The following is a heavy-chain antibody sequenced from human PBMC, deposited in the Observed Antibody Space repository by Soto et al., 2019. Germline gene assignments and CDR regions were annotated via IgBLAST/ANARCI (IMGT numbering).Heavy chain of an antibody. D-gene: IGHD4-17*01. J-gene: IGHJ4*02. V-gene: IGHV4-30-4*01. CDR2: VPYNGET. CDR3: ARARSGDYLTE. Sequence: QVQLQESGPGLVKPSQTLSLTCTVSGGSISSADDYWRWIRQPPGKGLEWIGSVPYNGETYYNPSQKSRITLSVDTSRNQFSLRGSSVSAADTAVYYCARARSGDYLTEWGQGTLVTVS. CDR1: GGSISSADDY.